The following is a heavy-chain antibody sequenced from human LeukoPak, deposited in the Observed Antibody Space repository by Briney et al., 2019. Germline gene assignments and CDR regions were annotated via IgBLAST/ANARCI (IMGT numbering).Heavy chain of an antibody. CDR1: GFSFSSFP. Sequence: PGGSLRLSCAASGFSFSSFPINWVRQAPGKGLEWVSHISSSGNTEYYLDSVRGRFTMSRDNAKNLLFLEMHSLKAEDTAVYYCAREVMYYYDSSDGGDAFDIWGQGTMVTVSS. CDR3: AREVMYYYDSSDGGDAFDI. CDR2: ISSSGNTE. D-gene: IGHD3-22*01. J-gene: IGHJ3*02. V-gene: IGHV3-48*03.